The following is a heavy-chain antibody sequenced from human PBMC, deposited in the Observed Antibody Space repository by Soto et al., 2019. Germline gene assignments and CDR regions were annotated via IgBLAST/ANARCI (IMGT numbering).Heavy chain of an antibody. CDR3: ARYSSGWPGNGMDV. D-gene: IGHD6-19*01. J-gene: IGHJ6*02. CDR2: VYYTGST. Sequence: SETLSLTCTVSNGSISNYFWSWIRQSPGKGLEWIGYVYYTGSTSYNPSLKGRVTMSVDTSKMQFSLKLSSVAAADTAVYYCARYSSGWPGNGMDVWGQGTTVTVSS. V-gene: IGHV4-59*01. CDR1: NGSISNYF.